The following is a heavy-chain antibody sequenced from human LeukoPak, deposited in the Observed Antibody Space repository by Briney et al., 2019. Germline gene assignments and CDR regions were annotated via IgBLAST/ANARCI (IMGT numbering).Heavy chain of an antibody. CDR2: IYYSGST. CDR3: AGARRYYYDSSGYSFDY. D-gene: IGHD3-22*01. Sequence: SETLSPTCTVSGGSVSSGSYYWSWIRQPPGKGLEWIGYIYYSGSTNYNPSLKSRVTISVDTSKNQFSLKLSSVTAADTAVYYCAGARRYYYDSSGYSFDYWGQGTLVTVSS. J-gene: IGHJ4*02. V-gene: IGHV4-61*01. CDR1: GGSVSSGSYY.